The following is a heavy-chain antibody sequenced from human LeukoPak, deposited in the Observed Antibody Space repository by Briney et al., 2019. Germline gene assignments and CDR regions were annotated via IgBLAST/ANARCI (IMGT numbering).Heavy chain of an antibody. CDR3: ARHGLAIGSSWFAYNWFDP. J-gene: IGHJ5*02. V-gene: IGHV4-34*01. Sequence: PETLSLTCAVYGVSFSDYYWSWIRQPPGKGLEWIGEINHSRSTNYNPSLKSRVTISVDTSKNQFSLKLSSVTAADTAVYYCARHGLAIGSSWFAYNWFDPWGQGTLVTVSS. D-gene: IGHD6-13*01. CDR2: INHSRST. CDR1: GVSFSDYY.